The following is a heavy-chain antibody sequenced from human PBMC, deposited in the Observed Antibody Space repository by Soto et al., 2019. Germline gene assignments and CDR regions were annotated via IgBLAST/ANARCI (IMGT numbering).Heavy chain of an antibody. CDR1: GFTFSSYA. CDR3: AKVREGYSSSWYFDY. CDR2: ISGSGGST. V-gene: IGHV3-23*01. Sequence: GGSLRLSCAASGFTFSSYAMSWVRQAPGKGLEWVSAISGSGGSTYYADSVKGRFTISRDNSKNTLYLQRNSLRAEDTAVYYCAKVREGYSSSWYFDYWGQGTLVTVSS. D-gene: IGHD6-13*01. J-gene: IGHJ4*02.